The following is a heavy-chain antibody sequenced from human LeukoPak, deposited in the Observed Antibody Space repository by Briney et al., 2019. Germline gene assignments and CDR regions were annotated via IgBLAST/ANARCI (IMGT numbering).Heavy chain of an antibody. CDR3: AKDKGYGYYNWFDP. Sequence: GRSLRLSCAASGFTFDDYAMQWVRHAPGRGLGWVSGISWNSGGIGYADSVKGRFTISRDNAKNSLYLQMNSLRAEDTALYYCAKDKGYGYYNWFDPWGQGTLVTVSS. CDR2: ISWNSGGI. V-gene: IGHV3-9*01. D-gene: IGHD5-18*01. CDR1: GFTFDDYA. J-gene: IGHJ5*02.